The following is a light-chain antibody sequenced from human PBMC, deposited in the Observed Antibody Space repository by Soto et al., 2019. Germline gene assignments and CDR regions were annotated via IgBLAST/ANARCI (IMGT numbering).Light chain of an antibody. CDR3: TSYTSTSTPYV. J-gene: IGLJ1*01. Sequence: QSVLTQPASVSGSPGQSITISCTGTSSDVGGYNYVSWYQHHPGKAPKLMIFDVSNRPSGVSNRFSGSKSGNTASLTISGLQPEDEADYYCTSYTSTSTPYVFGGGTKITVL. CDR1: SSDVGGYNY. CDR2: DVS. V-gene: IGLV2-14*03.